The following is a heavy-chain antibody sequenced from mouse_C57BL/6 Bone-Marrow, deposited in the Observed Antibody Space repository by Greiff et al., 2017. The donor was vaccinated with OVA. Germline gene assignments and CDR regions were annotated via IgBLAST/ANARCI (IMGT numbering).Heavy chain of an antibody. CDR2: ISYDGSN. Sequence: EVKLLESGPGLVKPSQSLSLTCSVTGYSITSGYYWNWIRQFPGNKLEWMGYISYDGSNNYNPSLKNRISITRDTSKNQFFLKLNSVTTEDTATYYCAREITTVVADYWYFDVWGTGTTVTVSS. D-gene: IGHD1-1*01. J-gene: IGHJ1*03. CDR1: GYSITSGYY. CDR3: AREITTVVADYWYFDV. V-gene: IGHV3-6*01.